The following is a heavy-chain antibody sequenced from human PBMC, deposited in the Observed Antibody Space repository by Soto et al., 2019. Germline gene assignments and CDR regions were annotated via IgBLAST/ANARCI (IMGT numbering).Heavy chain of an antibody. CDR2: IYTSGST. D-gene: IGHD6-19*01. Sequence: PSETLSLTCTVSGGSISSYYWSWIRQPAGKGLEWIGRIYTSGSTNYNPSLKSRVTMSVDMSKNQFSLKLSSVTAADTAVYYCARGLYLGYSSGSYYYYGMDVWGQGTTVTVSS. CDR1: GGSISSYY. V-gene: IGHV4-4*07. J-gene: IGHJ6*02. CDR3: ARGLYLGYSSGSYYYYGMDV.